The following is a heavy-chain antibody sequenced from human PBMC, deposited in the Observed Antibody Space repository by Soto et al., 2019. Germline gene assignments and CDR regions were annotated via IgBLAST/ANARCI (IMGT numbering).Heavy chain of an antibody. Sequence: GGSLRLSCAASGFTFSSYGMHWVRQAPGKGLEWVAVISYDGSNKYYADSVKGRFTISRVNSKNTLYLQMNSLRAEDTAVYYCAKTYSSSSQAFDIWGQGTMVTVSS. J-gene: IGHJ3*02. CDR2: ISYDGSNK. D-gene: IGHD6-6*01. CDR3: AKTYSSSSQAFDI. V-gene: IGHV3-30*18. CDR1: GFTFSSYG.